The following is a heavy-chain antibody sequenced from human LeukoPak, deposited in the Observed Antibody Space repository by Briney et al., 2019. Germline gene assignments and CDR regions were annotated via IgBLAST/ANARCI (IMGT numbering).Heavy chain of an antibody. CDR1: GGSISSHY. Sequence: SETLSLTCTVSGGSISSHYWSWIRQPPGKGLEWIGYIYYSGSTNYNPSLKSRVTIPVDTSKNQFSLKLSSVTAADTAVYYCASYPGPRDVWAKGPRSPSPQ. V-gene: IGHV4-59*11. CDR3: ASYPGPRDV. J-gene: IGHJ6*04. CDR2: IYYSGST. D-gene: IGHD3-16*02.